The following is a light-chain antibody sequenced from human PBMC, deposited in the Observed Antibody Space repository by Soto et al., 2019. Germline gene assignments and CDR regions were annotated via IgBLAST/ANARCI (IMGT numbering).Light chain of an antibody. CDR3: QVWDSSSDVV. Sequence: SYVLTQPPSVLVAPGKTARITCGGNNIGSKSVHWYQQKPGQAPVLVIYYDSDRPSGIPERFSGSNSGNTTTLTISRVEAGDEADYYCQVWDSSSDVVFGGGTKLTVL. CDR2: YDS. CDR1: NIGSKS. J-gene: IGLJ2*01. V-gene: IGLV3-21*04.